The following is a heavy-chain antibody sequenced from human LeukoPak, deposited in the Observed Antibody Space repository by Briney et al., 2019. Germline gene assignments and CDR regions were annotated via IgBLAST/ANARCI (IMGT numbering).Heavy chain of an antibody. J-gene: IGHJ5*02. CDR2: INGSGAST. Sequence: GGSLRLSCAASGFTFSSYAMSWVRQAPGKGLEWVSDINGSGASTYYADSVKGRFTISRDNSKNTLYLQMSSLRTEDTAVYYCAKKYNTGLDPWGQGTLVTVSS. V-gene: IGHV3-23*01. CDR3: AKKYNTGLDP. D-gene: IGHD1-1*01. CDR1: GFTFSSYA.